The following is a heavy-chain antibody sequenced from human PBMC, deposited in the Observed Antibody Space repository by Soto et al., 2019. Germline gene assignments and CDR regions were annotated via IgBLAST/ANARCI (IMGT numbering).Heavy chain of an antibody. CDR3: ARVAYSYGSAPFDY. CDR2: IIPIFGTA. V-gene: IGHV1-69*01. CDR1: GGTFSSYA. Sequence: QVQLVQSGAEVKKPGSSVKVSCKASGGTFSSYAISWVRQAPGQGLEWMGGIIPIFGTANYAQKFQGRVTITADESTSTDNLVLSSLLTEETAVYYCARVAYSYGSAPFDYWGQGTLVTFAS. J-gene: IGHJ4*02. D-gene: IGHD5-18*01.